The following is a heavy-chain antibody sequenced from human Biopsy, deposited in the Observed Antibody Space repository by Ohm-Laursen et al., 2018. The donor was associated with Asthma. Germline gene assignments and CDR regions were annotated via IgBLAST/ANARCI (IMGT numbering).Heavy chain of an antibody. CDR2: GDSYYDGGLK. D-gene: IGHD3-3*01. J-gene: IGHJ4*02. Sequence: SLRLSRAASGFTFRSYAMHWVRQAPGKGLEWVAVGDSYYDGGLKYYADSVNGRFTVSRDDSKNTLYLQMNSLRPDDTAVYYCARDVMEWYLPAFDFWGQGTLVTVSS. V-gene: IGHV3-30-3*01. CDR1: GFTFRSYA. CDR3: ARDVMEWYLPAFDF.